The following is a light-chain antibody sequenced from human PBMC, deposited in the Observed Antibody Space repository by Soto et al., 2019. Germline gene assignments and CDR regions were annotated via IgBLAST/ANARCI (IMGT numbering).Light chain of an antibody. CDR3: LLSYSGARPANYV. V-gene: IGLV7-46*01. J-gene: IGLJ1*01. CDR2: DTS. Sequence: QAVVTQEPSLTVSPGGTVTLTCGSSTGAVTSGHYPYWFQQKPGQAPRTLIYDTSNKHSWTPARFSGSLLGGKAALTLSGAQPEDEAEYYCLLSYSGARPANYVFGTGTKLTVL. CDR1: TGAVTSGHY.